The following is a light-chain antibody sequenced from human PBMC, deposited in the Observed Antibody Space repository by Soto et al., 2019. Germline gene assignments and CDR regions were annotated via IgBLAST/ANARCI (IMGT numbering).Light chain of an antibody. V-gene: IGKV1-5*01. Sequence: DIQMTQSPSTLSAFMGDRVTITCRASQSISNWLAWYQQKPGKAPKLLIYDASSLESGVPSRFSGSGSGTAFTLTISSLQSDDFAPYYCQQYNSYSPSWTFGQGTKVEIK. CDR1: QSISNW. J-gene: IGKJ1*01. CDR2: DAS. CDR3: QQYNSYSPSWT.